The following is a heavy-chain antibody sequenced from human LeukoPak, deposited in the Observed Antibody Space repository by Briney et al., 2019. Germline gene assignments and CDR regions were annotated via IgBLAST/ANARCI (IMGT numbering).Heavy chain of an antibody. J-gene: IGHJ4*02. CDR1: GFTFSSYA. D-gene: IGHD4-11*01. Sequence: PGGSLRLSCAASGFTFSSYAMHWVRQAPGKGLEWVAVISYDGSNKYYADSVKGRFTISRDNSKNTLYLQMNSLRAEDTAVYYCAKKMSTVTTYFDYWGQGTLVTVSS. V-gene: IGHV3-30-3*01. CDR2: ISYDGSNK. CDR3: AKKMSTVTTYFDY.